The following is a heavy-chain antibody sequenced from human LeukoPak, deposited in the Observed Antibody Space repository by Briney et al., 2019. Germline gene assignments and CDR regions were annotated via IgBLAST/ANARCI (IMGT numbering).Heavy chain of an antibody. CDR3: ASSPYTRGYLDY. V-gene: IGHV4-38-2*02. Sequence: PSETLSLTCTVSGYSISSGYCWGWIRQPPGKGLEWIGSIYHSGSTYYNPSLKSRVTISVDTSKNQFSLKLSSVTAADTAVYYCASSPYTRGYLDYWGQGTLVTVSS. CDR1: GYSISSGYC. D-gene: IGHD5-12*01. J-gene: IGHJ4*02. CDR2: IYHSGST.